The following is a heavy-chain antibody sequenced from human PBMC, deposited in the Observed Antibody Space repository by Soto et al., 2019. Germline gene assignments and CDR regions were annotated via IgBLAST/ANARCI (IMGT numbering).Heavy chain of an antibody. CDR3: ARLPIVVVTAIRWSNYGMDV. D-gene: IGHD2-21*02. Sequence: GESLKISCKGSGYSFTSYWIGWVRQMPGKGLEWMGIIYPGDSDTRYSPSFQGQVTISADKSISTAYLQWSSLKASDTAMYYCARLPIVVVTAIRWSNYGMDVWGQGTTVTVS. CDR1: GYSFTSYW. V-gene: IGHV5-51*01. J-gene: IGHJ6*02. CDR2: IYPGDSDT.